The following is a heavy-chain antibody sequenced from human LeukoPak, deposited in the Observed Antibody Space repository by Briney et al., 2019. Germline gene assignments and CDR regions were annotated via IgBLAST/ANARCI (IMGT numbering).Heavy chain of an antibody. CDR2: IIPISGTP. V-gene: IGHV1-69*05. CDR3: ASHGSPKLIATSGHPPLGWFDP. D-gene: IGHD6-13*01. Sequence: ASVKVSCKASGGTFSSYAISWVRQAPGQGLDWMGGIIPISGTPNYAQNFQGRVTITTDESTSTAYIELRSLTSEDTAVYYCASHGSPKLIATSGHPPLGWFDPWGQGTLVTVSS. J-gene: IGHJ5*02. CDR1: GGTFSSYA.